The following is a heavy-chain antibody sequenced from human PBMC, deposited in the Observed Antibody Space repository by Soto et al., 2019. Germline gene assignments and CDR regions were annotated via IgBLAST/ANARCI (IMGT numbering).Heavy chain of an antibody. CDR3: ARGIAAGTDY. Sequence: QVQLVQSGAEVKKPGSSVKVSCKASGDTLSTYTISWVRQAPEQGLEWMGWIIPVLDMPIYAQKFQGRVTISAEKSTSTVYMELRSLRSDDTAVYYCARGIAAGTDYWGQGSLVTVSS. D-gene: IGHD6-13*01. J-gene: IGHJ4*02. CDR1: GDTLSTYT. V-gene: IGHV1-69*02. CDR2: IIPVLDMP.